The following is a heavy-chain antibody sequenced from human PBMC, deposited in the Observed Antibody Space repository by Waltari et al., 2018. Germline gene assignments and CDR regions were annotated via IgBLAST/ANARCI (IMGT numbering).Heavy chain of an antibody. CDR1: GGSIDTPKHY. V-gene: IGHV4-39*01. CDR3: ATYIGASVGTAAFDV. D-gene: IGHD5-12*01. J-gene: IGHJ3*01. CDR2: ISYAGTT. Sequence: QLQLQESGPGPVKPSETLSLTCSVSGGSIDTPKHYWSWIRQTPGQGLEWIGTISYAGTTYTNPSRRSRLTMSRDTSKNQLSLTLGSTTAADTAVYDCATYIGASVGTAAFDVGGQGTMVTVSS.